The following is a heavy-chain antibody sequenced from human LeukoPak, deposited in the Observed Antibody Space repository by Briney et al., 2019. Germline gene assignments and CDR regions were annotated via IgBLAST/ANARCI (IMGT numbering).Heavy chain of an antibody. D-gene: IGHD3-9*01. J-gene: IGHJ4*02. Sequence: GESLKISCKGSGYSFSTYWIAWVRQTPGKGLEWMGIIYPGDSDIRYSPSFQGQVTISADKSISTAYLQWSSLKASDTAMYYCARHGTYYDILTGYSAGYWGQGTLVTVFS. V-gene: IGHV5-51*01. CDR1: GYSFSTYW. CDR2: IYPGDSDI. CDR3: ARHGTYYDILTGYSAGY.